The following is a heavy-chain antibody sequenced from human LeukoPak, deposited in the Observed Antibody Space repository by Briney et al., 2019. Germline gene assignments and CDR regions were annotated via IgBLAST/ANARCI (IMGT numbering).Heavy chain of an antibody. CDR3: ARDHELGISGLFGY. V-gene: IGHV3-21*01. Sequence: RGSLRLSCAASGFTFSSYSMNWVRQAPGKGLEWVSSISSSSSYIYYADSVKGRFTISRDNAKNSLYLQMNSLRAEDTAVYYCARDHELGISGLFGYWGQGTLVTISS. CDR2: ISSSSSYI. CDR1: GFTFSSYS. J-gene: IGHJ4*02. D-gene: IGHD7-27*01.